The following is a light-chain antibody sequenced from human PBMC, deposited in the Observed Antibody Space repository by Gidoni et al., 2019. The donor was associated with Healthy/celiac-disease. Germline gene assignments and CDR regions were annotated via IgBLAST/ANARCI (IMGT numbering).Light chain of an antibody. Sequence: DIVMTQSPLPLPVTPGEPASISCRSSQSLLHSNGYNYLDWYLQKPGQSPQLLIYLGSNRASGVPDRFSGSGSGTDFTLKISRVDAEDVGVYYCMQALQTLLTFGGGTKVEIK. CDR3: MQALQTLLT. CDR2: LGS. J-gene: IGKJ4*01. V-gene: IGKV2-28*01. CDR1: QSLLHSNGYNY.